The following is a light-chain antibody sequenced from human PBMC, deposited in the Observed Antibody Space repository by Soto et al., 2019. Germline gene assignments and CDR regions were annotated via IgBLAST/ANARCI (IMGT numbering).Light chain of an antibody. CDR2: GAS. CDR3: QQCYSPPLS. CDR1: QAVPNN. V-gene: IGKV1-9*01. Sequence: DIHLTQSRSFLSASVGDRVTITCRPSQAVPNNMAWYQQTRGRVPKLLIYGASNLESGVPSRFSGSGSGTDFTLTISGLQPEDFASYYCQQCYSPPLSFGGGTKVDIK. J-gene: IGKJ4*01.